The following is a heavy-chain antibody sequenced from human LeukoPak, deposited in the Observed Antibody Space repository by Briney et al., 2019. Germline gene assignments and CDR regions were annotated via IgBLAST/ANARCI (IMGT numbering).Heavy chain of an antibody. Sequence: PSQTLSLTCTVSGGSISSYYWSWIRQPPGKGLEWIGYIFYSGSTNYSPSLKSRVTFSEDTSKNQFSLKLTSVTAADTAVYYCARGSDGYIDYWGQATLVTVSS. D-gene: IGHD2-21*01. V-gene: IGHV4-59*01. CDR2: IFYSGST. CDR3: ARGSDGYIDY. J-gene: IGHJ4*02. CDR1: GGSISSYY.